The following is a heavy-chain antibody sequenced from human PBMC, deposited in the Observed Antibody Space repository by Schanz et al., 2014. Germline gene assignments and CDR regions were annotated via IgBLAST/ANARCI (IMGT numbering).Heavy chain of an antibody. CDR2: ISAYNGNT. CDR1: GYIFINSG. J-gene: IGHJ4*02. CDR3: ARSAGRDFWSGYYTRFDY. Sequence: GPEVKKPGATVKVSCKASGYIFINSGISWVRQAPGQGLEWMGWISAYNGNTKYPQKFQGRVTMTTDTSTSTAYMALTDLRSDDTAVYYCARSAGRDFWSGYYTRFDYWGQGTLVTVSS. V-gene: IGHV1-18*01. D-gene: IGHD3-3*01.